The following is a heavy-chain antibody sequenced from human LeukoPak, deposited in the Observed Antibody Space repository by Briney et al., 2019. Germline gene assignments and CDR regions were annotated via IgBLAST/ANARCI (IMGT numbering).Heavy chain of an antibody. CDR1: GSTFSIYS. CDR3: ATQGEHSYDSNRSGYFQH. J-gene: IGHJ1*01. V-gene: IGHV3-21*01. D-gene: IGHD3-22*01. CDR2: ISSSRSFI. Sequence: GGSLRLSCAASGSTFSIYSMNWVRQAPGKGLEWVSSISSSRSFIYYADSVKSRFTISRDNAKNSLFLQMNSLRAEDTAVYYCATQGEHSYDSNRSGYFQHWGQGTLVTVSS.